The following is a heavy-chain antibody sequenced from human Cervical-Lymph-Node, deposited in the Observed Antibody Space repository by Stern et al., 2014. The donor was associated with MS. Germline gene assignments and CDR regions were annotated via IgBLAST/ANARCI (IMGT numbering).Heavy chain of an antibody. Sequence: VQLEESGPGLVKPSQTLSLSCTVSGGSISSVGYHWNWIRQHPEKGLEWLGSIYYTGSTYYNPSLKSLAVISVDSSKNQFSLNLTSVTAADTAVYYCARSSITIFRVVTAFDIWGQGTMVSVSS. CDR2: IYYTGST. D-gene: IGHD3-3*01. CDR1: GGSISSVGYH. CDR3: ARSSITIFRVVTAFDI. J-gene: IGHJ3*02. V-gene: IGHV4-31*01.